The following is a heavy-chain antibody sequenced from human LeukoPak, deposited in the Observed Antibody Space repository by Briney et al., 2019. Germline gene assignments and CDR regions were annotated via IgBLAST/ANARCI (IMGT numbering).Heavy chain of an antibody. CDR2: IYHTGSA. CDR1: GGSIGTCY. J-gene: IGHJ4*02. V-gene: IGHV4-59*01. CDR3: ARSGYSYGLDFDF. D-gene: IGHD3-3*01. Sequence: PSETLSLTCTVSGGSIGTCYWTWIRQPPGKGLEWIGYIYHTGSASYNPSLESRVTISIDKSKNQFSLNLRSVTAADSAVYYCARSGYSYGLDFDFWGQGTLVAVSS.